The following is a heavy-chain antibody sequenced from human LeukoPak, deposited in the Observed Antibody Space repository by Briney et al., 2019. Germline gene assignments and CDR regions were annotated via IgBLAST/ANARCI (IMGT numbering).Heavy chain of an antibody. J-gene: IGHJ4*02. D-gene: IGHD3-22*01. CDR1: GFTFSSYW. V-gene: IGHV3-23*01. CDR3: VCSSGYYPPSSFDY. Sequence: GGSLRLSCAASGFTFSSYWMNWARQAPGKGLEWVSAISGSGGSTYYADSVKGRFTISRDNSKNTLYLQMNSLRAEDTAVYYCVCSSGYYPPSSFDYWGQGTLVTVSS. CDR2: ISGSGGST.